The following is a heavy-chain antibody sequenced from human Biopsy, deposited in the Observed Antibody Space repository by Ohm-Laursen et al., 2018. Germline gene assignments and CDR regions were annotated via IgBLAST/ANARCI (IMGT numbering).Heavy chain of an antibody. CDR3: ARGSGSGFYFDQ. Sequence: SLRLSCTAPTFTVRTSSMSWVRLAPGKGLEWVSVIYAGATTYYPDSVKGRFTISRDNSRNTVYLQMDSLRGEDTAVYFCARGSGSGFYFDQWGQGTLVTVSS. D-gene: IGHD2-15*01. CDR2: IYAGATT. V-gene: IGHV3-66*01. J-gene: IGHJ4*02. CDR1: TFTVRTSS.